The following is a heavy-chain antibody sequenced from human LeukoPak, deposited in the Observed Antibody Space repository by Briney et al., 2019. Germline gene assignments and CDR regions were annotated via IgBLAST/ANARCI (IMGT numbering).Heavy chain of an antibody. D-gene: IGHD5-24*01. V-gene: IGHV3-23*01. J-gene: IGHJ4*02. CDR2: ISGSGGST. CDR3: AKDMRMASFEH. CDR1: GFTFSSYE. Sequence: GGSLRLSCAASGFTFSSYEMNWVRQAPGKGLEWVSAISGSGGSTYYADSVKGRFSISRDNSKNTLYLQINSLRVEDTAVYYCAKDMRMASFEHWDRGAQVTVSS.